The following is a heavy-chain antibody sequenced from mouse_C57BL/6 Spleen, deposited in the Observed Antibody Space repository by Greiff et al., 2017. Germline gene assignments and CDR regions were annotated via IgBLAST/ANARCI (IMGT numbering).Heavy chain of an antibody. CDR3: ARRLPHYFDY. CDR2: ISSGGSYI. Sequence: EVMLVESGGDLVKPGGSLKLSCAASGFTFSSYGMSWVRQTPDKRLEWVATISSGGSYIYYPDSVKGRFTISRDNAKNTLYLQMSSLKSEDTAMYYCARRLPHYFDYWGQGTTLTVSS. V-gene: IGHV5-6*02. J-gene: IGHJ2*01. CDR1: GFTFSSYG.